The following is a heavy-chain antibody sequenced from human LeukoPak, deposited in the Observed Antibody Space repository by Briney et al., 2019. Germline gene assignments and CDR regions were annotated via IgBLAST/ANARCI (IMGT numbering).Heavy chain of an antibody. V-gene: IGHV4-4*07. CDR1: GGSISSYY. CDR3: ARDHYYGSGSYPNWFDP. CDR2: IYTSGST. D-gene: IGHD3-10*01. J-gene: IGHJ5*02. Sequence: NPSETLSLTCTVSGGSISSYYWSWIRQPAGKGLEWIGRIYTSGSTNYNPSLKSRVTMSVDTSKNQFSLKLSSVTAADTAVYYCARDHYYGSGSYPNWFDPWGQGTLVTVSS.